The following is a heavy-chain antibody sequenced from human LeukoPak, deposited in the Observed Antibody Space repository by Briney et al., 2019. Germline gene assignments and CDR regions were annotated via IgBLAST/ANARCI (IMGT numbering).Heavy chain of an antibody. V-gene: IGHV3-7*01. CDR1: GFTFSSYW. J-gene: IGHJ4*02. CDR2: IKQDGTEK. CDR3: ARDANTRMIVVVKPFDY. D-gene: IGHD3-22*01. Sequence: GGSLRLSCAPSGFTFSSYWMGWVRQAPGKGLEWVANIKQDGTEKYYVDSVKGRFTISRDNAKNSLYLQMNSLRAEDTAVYYCARDANTRMIVVVKPFDYWGQGTLVTVSS.